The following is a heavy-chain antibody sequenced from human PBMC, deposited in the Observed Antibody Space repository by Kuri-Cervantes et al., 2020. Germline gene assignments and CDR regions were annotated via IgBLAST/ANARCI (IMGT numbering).Heavy chain of an antibody. CDR2: INAGSGNT. D-gene: IGHD3-10*01. Sequence: ASVKVSCKASGYTFTSYAMHWVRQAPGQRLEWMGWINAGSGNTKYSQKFQGRVTMTRDTSTSTVYMELSSLRSEDTAVYYCARDPPIYGSGSQYGMDVWGQGTTVTVSS. V-gene: IGHV1-3*01. J-gene: IGHJ6*02. CDR3: ARDPPIYGSGSQYGMDV. CDR1: GYTFTSYA.